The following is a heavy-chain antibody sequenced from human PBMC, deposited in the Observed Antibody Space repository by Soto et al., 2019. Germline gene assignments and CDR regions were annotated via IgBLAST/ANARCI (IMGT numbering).Heavy chain of an antibody. CDR2: INHSGST. V-gene: IGHV4-34*01. CDR1: GGSFSGYY. CDR3: ARTIRNAFDI. Sequence: PSETLSLTCAVYGGSFSGYYWSWIRQPPGKGLEWIGEINHSGSTNYNPSLKSRVTISVDTSKNQFSLKLSSVTAADTAVYYCARTIRNAFDIWGQGTMVTVSS. J-gene: IGHJ3*02.